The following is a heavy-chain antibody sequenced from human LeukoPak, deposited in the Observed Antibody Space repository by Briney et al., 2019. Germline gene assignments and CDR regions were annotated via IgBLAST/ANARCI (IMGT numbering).Heavy chain of an antibody. CDR1: GFTFSSYS. CDR3: ARVQYSSSDWFDP. CDR2: INHSGST. Sequence: PGGSLRLSCAASGFTFSSYSMNWIRQPPGKGLEWIGEINHSGSTNYNPSLKSRVTISVDTSKNQFSLKLSSVTAADTAVYYCARVQYSSSDWFDPWGQGTLVTVSS. D-gene: IGHD6-6*01. V-gene: IGHV4-34*01. J-gene: IGHJ5*02.